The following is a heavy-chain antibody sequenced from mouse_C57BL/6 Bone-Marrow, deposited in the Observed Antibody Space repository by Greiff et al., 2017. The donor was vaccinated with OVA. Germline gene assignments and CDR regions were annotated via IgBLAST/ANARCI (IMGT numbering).Heavy chain of an antibody. D-gene: IGHD4-1*01. J-gene: IGHJ4*01. CDR2: ISNLAYSI. V-gene: IGHV5-15*01. CDR3: ARRVGRGAMDY. Sequence: EVQGVESGGGLVQPGGSLKLSCAASGFTFSDYGMEWVRQAPRKGPEWVAFISNLAYSIYYADTVTGRFTISRENAKNTLYLEMSSLRSEDTAMYYYARRVGRGAMDYWGQGTSVTVSS. CDR1: GFTFSDYG.